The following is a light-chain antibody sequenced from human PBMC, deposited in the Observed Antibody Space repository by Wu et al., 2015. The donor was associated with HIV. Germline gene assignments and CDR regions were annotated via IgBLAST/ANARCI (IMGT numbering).Light chain of an antibody. CDR2: GAS. J-gene: IGKJ1*01. CDR1: QSISSS. CDR3: QQYNDWPRT. Sequence: EILMTQSPATLSVSPGERGTLSCRASQSISSSLAWYQQKPGQAPRLLIFGASTRATGTPVRFSASGSGTEFTLTISNIQFEDFAVYYCQQYNDWPRTFGQGTKVE. V-gene: IGKV3-15*01.